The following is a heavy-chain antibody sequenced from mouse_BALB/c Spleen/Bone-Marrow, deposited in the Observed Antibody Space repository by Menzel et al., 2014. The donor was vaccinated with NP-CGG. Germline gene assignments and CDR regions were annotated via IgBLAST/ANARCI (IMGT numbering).Heavy chain of an antibody. Sequence: QVQLQQPGAELVRPGTSVKVSCKASGYAFTNYLIEWVKQRPGQGLEWIGVINPGSGGTNYNEKFKGKATLTADKSSSTAYMQLSSLTSDDSAVYFCVREMIKGFAYWGQGTLVTVSA. CDR3: VREMIKGFAY. CDR2: INPGSGGT. J-gene: IGHJ3*01. CDR1: GYAFTNYL. V-gene: IGHV1-54*01. D-gene: IGHD2-4*01.